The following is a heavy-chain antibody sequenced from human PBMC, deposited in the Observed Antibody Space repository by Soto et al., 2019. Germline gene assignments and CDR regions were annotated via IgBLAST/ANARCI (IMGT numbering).Heavy chain of an antibody. CDR2: INHSGST. CDR3: ARVLRYFDWLLSH. V-gene: IGHV4-34*01. J-gene: IGHJ4*02. CDR1: GGSFSGYY. D-gene: IGHD3-9*01. Sequence: PSETLSLTCAVYGGSFSGYYWSWIRQPPGKGLEWIGEINHSGSTNYNPSLKSRVTISVDTSKNQFSLELSSVTAADTAVYYCARVLRYFDWLLSHWGQGTLVTVSS.